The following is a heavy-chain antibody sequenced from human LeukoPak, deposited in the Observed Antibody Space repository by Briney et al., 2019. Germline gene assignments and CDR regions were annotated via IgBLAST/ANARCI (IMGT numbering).Heavy chain of an antibody. CDR1: GYTFTVYY. J-gene: IGHJ6*03. Sequence: ASVKVSCKASGYTFTVYYMHWVRQAPGQGLEWMGWINPNSGGTNYAQKFQGRVTMTRDTSISTAYMELSRLRSDDTAVYYCARFPRDYYYYYMDVWGKGTTVTVSS. CDR2: INPNSGGT. CDR3: ARFPRDYYYYYMDV. V-gene: IGHV1-2*02.